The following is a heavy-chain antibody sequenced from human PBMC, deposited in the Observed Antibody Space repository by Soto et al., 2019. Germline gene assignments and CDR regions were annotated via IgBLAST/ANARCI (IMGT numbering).Heavy chain of an antibody. J-gene: IGHJ4*02. CDR3: ARSIAARKDSFDY. V-gene: IGHV4-39*01. Sequence: ETLSLTCTVSGGSISSSSYYWGWIRQPPGKGLEWIGSIYYSGSTYYNPSLKSRVTISVDTSKNQFSLKLSSVTAADTAVYYCARSIAARKDSFDYWGQGTLVTVSS. D-gene: IGHD6-6*01. CDR2: IYYSGST. CDR1: GGSISSSSYY.